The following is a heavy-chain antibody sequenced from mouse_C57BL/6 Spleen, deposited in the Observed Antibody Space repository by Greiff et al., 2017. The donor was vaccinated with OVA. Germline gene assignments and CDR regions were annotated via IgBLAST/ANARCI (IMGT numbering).Heavy chain of an antibody. J-gene: IGHJ4*01. Sequence: VQLKESGPELVKPGASVKISCKASGYSFTGYYMNWVKQSPEKSLEWIGEINPSTGGTTYNQKFKAKATLTVDKSSSTAYMQLKSLTSEDSAVYYCAKYGYYDAMDYWGQGTSVTVSS. CDR3: AKYGYYDAMDY. CDR1: GYSFTGYY. V-gene: IGHV1-42*01. CDR2: INPSTGGT. D-gene: IGHD2-2*01.